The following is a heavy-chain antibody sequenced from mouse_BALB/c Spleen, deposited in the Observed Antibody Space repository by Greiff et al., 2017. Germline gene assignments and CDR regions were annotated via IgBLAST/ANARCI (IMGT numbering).Heavy chain of an antibody. J-gene: IGHJ4*01. CDR2: IDTSDSYT. CDR3: ARKEYGNYLYAMDY. V-gene: IGHV1-69*01. D-gene: IGHD2-10*02. CDR1: GYTFTDYW. Sequence: VQLQQPGAELVMPGASVKMSCKASGYTFTDYWMHWVKQRPGQGLEWIGAIDTSDSYTSYNQKFKGKATLTVDESSSTAYMQLSSLTSEDSAVYYCARKEYGNYLYAMDYWGQGTSVTVSS.